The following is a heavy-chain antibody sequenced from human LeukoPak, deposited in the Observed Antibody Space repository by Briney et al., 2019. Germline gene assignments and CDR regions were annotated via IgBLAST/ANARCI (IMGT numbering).Heavy chain of an antibody. J-gene: IGHJ3*02. V-gene: IGHV4-38-2*02. D-gene: IGHD3-22*01. Sequence: SETLSLTCSVSGYSISSGFYWGWIRQPPGKGLEWIGSIFHSGSTYYNPSLKSRVTISVDTSKNQFSLKLSSVTAADTAVYYCARANYYDTSGYSRGAFDIWGQGTMVTVSS. CDR2: IFHSGST. CDR3: ARANYYDTSGYSRGAFDI. CDR1: GYSISSGFY.